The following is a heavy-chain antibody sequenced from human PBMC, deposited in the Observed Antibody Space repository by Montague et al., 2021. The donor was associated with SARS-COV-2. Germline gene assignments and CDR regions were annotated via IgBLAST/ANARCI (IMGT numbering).Heavy chain of an antibody. CDR3: AGGRTLNMLWFRELLGLCY. Sequence: SETLSLTCAVYGGSFSGYYWSWIRQPPGKGLEWIGEINHSGSTNYNPSLKSRVTISVDTSKNQFSLKLSSVTAADTAVYYCAGGRTLNMLWFRELLGLCYWGREPWSPPPQ. J-gene: IGHJ4*02. D-gene: IGHD3-10*01. CDR1: GGSFSGYY. V-gene: IGHV4-34*01. CDR2: INHSGST.